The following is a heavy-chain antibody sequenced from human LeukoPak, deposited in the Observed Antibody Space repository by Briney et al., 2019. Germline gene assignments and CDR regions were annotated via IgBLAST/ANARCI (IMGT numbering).Heavy chain of an antibody. D-gene: IGHD3-10*01. CDR3: AKDLRLWFGELYNLAFDY. Sequence: PGGSLRLSCAASGFTFSSYAMSWVRQAPGKGLEWVSAISGSGGSTYYADSVKGRFTISRDNSKNTLYLQMNSLRAEDTAVYYCAKDLRLWFGELYNLAFDYWGQGTLVTVSS. CDR1: GFTFSSYA. V-gene: IGHV3-23*01. J-gene: IGHJ4*02. CDR2: ISGSGGST.